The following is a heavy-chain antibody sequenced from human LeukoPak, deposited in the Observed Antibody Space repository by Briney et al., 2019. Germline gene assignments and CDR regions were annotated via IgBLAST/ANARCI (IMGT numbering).Heavy chain of an antibody. Sequence: GASVKVSCKASGGIFSSYAISWVRQAPGQGLEWMGRIIPILGIANYAQKFQGRVTITADKSTSTAYMELSSLRSEDTAVYYCARGGGDWNYYFDYWGQGTLVTVSS. V-gene: IGHV1-69*04. D-gene: IGHD1-7*01. CDR3: ARGGGDWNYYFDY. J-gene: IGHJ4*02. CDR2: IIPILGIA. CDR1: GGIFSSYA.